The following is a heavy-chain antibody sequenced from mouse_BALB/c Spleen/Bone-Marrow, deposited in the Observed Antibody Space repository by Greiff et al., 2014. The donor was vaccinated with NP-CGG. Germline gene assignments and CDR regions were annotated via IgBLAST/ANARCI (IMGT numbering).Heavy chain of an antibody. J-gene: IGHJ4*01. D-gene: IGHD1-1*01. Sequence: EVHLVESGGGLVQPGGSRKLSCAASGLTFSSFGMHWVRQAPEKGLEWVAYISSGSSTIYYADTVKGRFTISRDNPKNTLFLQMTSLRSEDTAMYYCAAITTVVARYAMDYWGQGTSVTVSS. CDR2: ISSGSSTI. V-gene: IGHV5-17*02. CDR1: GLTFSSFG. CDR3: AAITTVVARYAMDY.